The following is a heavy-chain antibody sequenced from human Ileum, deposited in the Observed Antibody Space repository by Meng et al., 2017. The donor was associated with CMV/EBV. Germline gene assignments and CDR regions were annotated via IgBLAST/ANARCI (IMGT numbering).Heavy chain of an antibody. CDR2: INPNSGGT. J-gene: IGHJ5*02. Sequence: ASVTVSCKAYGYRFTGHLLHWVRQAPGQGLQWMVWINPNSGGTNYAQRFQGMVTMTRDTSISTAYMELRRLRSDDTAVYYCAGFNEFWSSGVDPWGQGTLVTVSS. CDR3: AGFNEFWSSGVDP. V-gene: IGHV1-2*02. D-gene: IGHD3-3*01. CDR1: GYRFTGHL.